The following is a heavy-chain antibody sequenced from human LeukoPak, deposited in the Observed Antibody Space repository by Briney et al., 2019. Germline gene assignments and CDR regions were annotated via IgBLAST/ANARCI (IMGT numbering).Heavy chain of an antibody. Sequence: KPSETLSLTCTVSGVSISSYYWSWIRQPPGKGLEWIGYIYYSGSTNYNPSLKSRVTISVDTSKNQFSLKLNSVTAADTAVYYCTRGYSYGYGYWGQGTLVTVSS. CDR2: IYYSGST. V-gene: IGHV4-59*01. J-gene: IGHJ4*02. CDR1: GVSISSYY. D-gene: IGHD5-18*01. CDR3: TRGYSYGYGY.